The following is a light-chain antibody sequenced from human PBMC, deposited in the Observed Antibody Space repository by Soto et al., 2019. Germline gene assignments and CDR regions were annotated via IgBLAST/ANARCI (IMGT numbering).Light chain of an antibody. CDR2: GAS. J-gene: IGKJ4*01. CDR1: QRVSSN. Sequence: IVVTQSPATLYVSTGERVTLSCRASQRVSSNLAWYHQKPGQAPRLLMYGASTRPTGSPVRFSGSGSVTEFALQIRGLESADFAVYCCQQYTNSLLTFGGGT. V-gene: IGKV3-15*01. CDR3: QQYTNSLLT.